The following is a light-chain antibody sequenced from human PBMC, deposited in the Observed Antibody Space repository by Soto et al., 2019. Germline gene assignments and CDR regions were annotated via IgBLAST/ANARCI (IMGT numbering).Light chain of an antibody. CDR2: GAS. J-gene: IGKJ4*01. V-gene: IGKV3-15*01. CDR1: QIVYSN. Sequence: EIVMTQSQSTLSVSPGERVTFSCRASQIVYSNLAWYQHTPGQAPRLLISGASTGATGLPSRFSGSGSGTDFTLTINSLQAEDVAVYYCQQYHHLPVTFGGGTKVEIK. CDR3: QQYHHLPVT.